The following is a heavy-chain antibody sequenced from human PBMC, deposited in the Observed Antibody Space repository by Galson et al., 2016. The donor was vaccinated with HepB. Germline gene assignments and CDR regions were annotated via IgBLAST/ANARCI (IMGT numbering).Heavy chain of an antibody. CDR2: ITSEGSSGSSK. D-gene: IGHD4-17*01. V-gene: IGHV3-30*03. CDR3: ARDSDYGALLYYFDY. Sequence: SLRLSCAASGFAFSDSGMHWVRQAPGKGLEWVTAITSEGSSGSSKLYAESVKGRFTISRDNSKNTLFLQMNSLRPEDTAVYYCARDSDYGALLYYFDYWGQGTQVTVSS. J-gene: IGHJ4*02. CDR1: GFAFSDSG.